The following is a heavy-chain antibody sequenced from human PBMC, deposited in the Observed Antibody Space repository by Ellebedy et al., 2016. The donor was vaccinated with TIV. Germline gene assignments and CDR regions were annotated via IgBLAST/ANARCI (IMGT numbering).Heavy chain of an antibody. Sequence: GESLKISXAASGFTFSSYAMSWVRQAPGKGLEWVSAISGSGGSTYYADSVKGRFTISRDNSKNTLYLQMNSLRAEDTAVYYCAKMGHLDVWGQGTTVTVSS. CDR3: AKMGHLDV. V-gene: IGHV3-23*01. CDR2: ISGSGGST. CDR1: GFTFSSYA. J-gene: IGHJ6*02.